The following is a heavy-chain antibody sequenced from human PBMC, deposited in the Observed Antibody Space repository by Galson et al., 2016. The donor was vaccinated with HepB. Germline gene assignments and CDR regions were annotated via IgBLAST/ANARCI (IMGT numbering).Heavy chain of an antibody. V-gene: IGHV3-74*01. Sequence: SLRLSCAASGFTFSSHFMDWVRQSPGKGLVWVSRVRRDDSNTDYADSVKGRFTISRDNAKNILYLQMNSLTVDDTAMYYCARDNRGLGDFWGRGTLVTVSS. CDR2: VRRDDSNT. CDR3: ARDNRGLGDF. D-gene: IGHD1-14*01. CDR1: GFTFSSHF. J-gene: IGHJ4*02.